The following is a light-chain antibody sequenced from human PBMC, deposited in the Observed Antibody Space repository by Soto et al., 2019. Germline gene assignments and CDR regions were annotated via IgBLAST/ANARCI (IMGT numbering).Light chain of an antibody. CDR2: RAS. J-gene: IGKJ1*01. CDR3: QQYNNWPRT. CDR1: QSVSSN. Sequence: EIVMTQSPATLSVSPGERATLSCRASQSVSSNLAWYQQKPGQAPRLLIYRASTRATGIPARFSGSGSGTEFTLNISSLQSEDFAVYYCQQYNNWPRTFGQGTKVEIK. V-gene: IGKV3-15*01.